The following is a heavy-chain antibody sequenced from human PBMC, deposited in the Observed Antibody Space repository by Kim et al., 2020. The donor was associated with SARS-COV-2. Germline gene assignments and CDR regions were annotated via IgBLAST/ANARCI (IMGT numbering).Heavy chain of an antibody. V-gene: IGHV4-34*01. Sequence: SETLSLTCAVYGGSFSGYYWSWIRQPPGKGLEWIGEINHSGSTNYNPSLKSRVTISVDTSKNQFSLKLSSVTAADTAVYYCARGRTYYDFWSGYYTGDYFDYWGQGTLVTVSS. CDR1: GGSFSGYY. CDR2: INHSGST. D-gene: IGHD3-3*01. CDR3: ARGRTYYDFWSGYYTGDYFDY. J-gene: IGHJ4*02.